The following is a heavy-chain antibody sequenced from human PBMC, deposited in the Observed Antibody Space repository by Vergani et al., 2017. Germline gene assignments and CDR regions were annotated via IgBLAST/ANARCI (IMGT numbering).Heavy chain of an antibody. V-gene: IGHV1-69*01. CDR1: GGTFSSYA. J-gene: IGHJ5*02. CDR2: IIPIFGTA. Sequence: QVQLVQSGAEVKKPGSSVKVSCKASGGTFSSYAISWVRQAPGQGLEWMGGIIPIFGTANYAQKFQGRVTIPADESTSTAYMELSSLRSEDTAVYYCARGGGIAAAGGINWFDPWGQGTLVTVSS. D-gene: IGHD6-13*01. CDR3: ARGGGIAAAGGINWFDP.